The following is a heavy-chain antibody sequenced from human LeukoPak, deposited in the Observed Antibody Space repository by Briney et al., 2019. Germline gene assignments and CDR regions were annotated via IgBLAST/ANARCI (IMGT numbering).Heavy chain of an antibody. CDR2: IYYSGRT. V-gene: IGHV4-59*01. CDR3: AGVGRLGELSYLYY. CDR1: GASISSYY. J-gene: IGHJ4*01. Sequence: SESLSLTCTVSGASISSYYWSWIRQPAGKGLEWNGYIYYSGRTNYNPSLKSRVPISVDTSTNQCYLKLSSVTAAGTAVYYCAGVGRLGELSYLYYCGPGALVTVS. D-gene: IGHD3-16*02.